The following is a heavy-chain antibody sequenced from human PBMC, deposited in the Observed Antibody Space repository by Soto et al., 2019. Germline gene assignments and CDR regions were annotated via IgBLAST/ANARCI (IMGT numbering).Heavy chain of an antibody. CDR1: GGSVNNRTWY. CDR3: ARTTTVPNTLRSRYYFDY. J-gene: IGHJ4*02. V-gene: IGHV4-61*01. CDR2: VYYSGPT. Sequence: QVQLQDSGPALLKPSETLSLTGSVCGGSVNNRTWYWSWILQPPGNRLECIGYVYYSGPTNYNPSLERRVSISVATSNNQFSLSLSSVTAADTALYYCARTTTVPNTLRSRYYFDYWGPGTLVNVSS. D-gene: IGHD4-17*01.